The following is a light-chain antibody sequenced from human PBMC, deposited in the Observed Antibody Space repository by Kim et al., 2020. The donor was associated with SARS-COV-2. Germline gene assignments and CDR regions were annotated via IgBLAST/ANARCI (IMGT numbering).Light chain of an antibody. CDR1: QDIVEY. Sequence: DIQMTQSPSSLSASVGDRVTITCQASQDIVEYLNWYQQKPGKAPKLLIYDASTVETGVPSRFSGSGSGTDFTFTISSLQPEDIATYYCQQFDNLPWTFGQGTKVDIK. J-gene: IGKJ1*01. V-gene: IGKV1-33*01. CDR2: DAS. CDR3: QQFDNLPWT.